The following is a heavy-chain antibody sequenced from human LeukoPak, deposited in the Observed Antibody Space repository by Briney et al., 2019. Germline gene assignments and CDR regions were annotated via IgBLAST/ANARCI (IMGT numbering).Heavy chain of an antibody. CDR3: ARGPIYYDSSGYSLDDGMDV. J-gene: IGHJ6*02. Sequence: ASVKVSCKASGYTFTSYDINWVRQATGQGLEWMGWMNPNSGNTGYAQKFQGRVTMTRNTSISTAYMELSSLRSEDTAVYYCARGPIYYDSSGYSLDDGMDVWGQGTTVTVSS. V-gene: IGHV1-8*01. D-gene: IGHD3-22*01. CDR2: MNPNSGNT. CDR1: GYTFTSYD.